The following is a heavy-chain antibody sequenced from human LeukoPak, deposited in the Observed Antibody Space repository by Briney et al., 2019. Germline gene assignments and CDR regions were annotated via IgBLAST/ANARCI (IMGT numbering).Heavy chain of an antibody. CDR2: ISWNSGSI. CDR1: GFTFDDYA. V-gene: IGHV3-9*03. Sequence: PGGSLRLSCAASGFTFDDYAMHWVRQAPGKGLEWVSGISWNSGSIGYADSVKGRFTISRDNAKNSLYLQMNSLRAEDMALYYCAKDSRGYSSGWYENWGQGTLVTVSS. CDR3: AKDSRGYSSGWYEN. J-gene: IGHJ4*02. D-gene: IGHD6-19*01.